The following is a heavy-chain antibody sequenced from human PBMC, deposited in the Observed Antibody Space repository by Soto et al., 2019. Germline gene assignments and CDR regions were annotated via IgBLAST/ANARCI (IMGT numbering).Heavy chain of an antibody. CDR3: AKKTGSSSWYVGFDY. CDR1: GFTFSDYA. CDR2: ISDSGGNT. V-gene: IGHV3-23*01. J-gene: IGHJ4*02. Sequence: PGGSLRLSCAASGFTFSDYAMTWVRQARGKGLEWVSVISDSGGNTFYADSVKGRFTISRDNSKNTVYLQMNSLRAEDTALYYCAKKTGSSSWYVGFDYWGPGTLVTVSS. D-gene: IGHD6-13*01.